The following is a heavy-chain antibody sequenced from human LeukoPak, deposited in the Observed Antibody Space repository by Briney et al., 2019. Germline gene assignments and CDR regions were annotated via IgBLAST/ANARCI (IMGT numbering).Heavy chain of an antibody. Sequence: ASVKVSCKASGYTFTSYGISWVRQAPGQGLEWMGWISAYNGNTNYAQKLQGRVTMTTDTSTSTAYMELRSLRSDDTAVYYCAKDPNGDYIGTFDIWGQGTMVTVS. CDR1: GYTFTSYG. J-gene: IGHJ3*02. V-gene: IGHV1-18*01. CDR3: AKDPNGDYIGTFDI. D-gene: IGHD4-17*01. CDR2: ISAYNGNT.